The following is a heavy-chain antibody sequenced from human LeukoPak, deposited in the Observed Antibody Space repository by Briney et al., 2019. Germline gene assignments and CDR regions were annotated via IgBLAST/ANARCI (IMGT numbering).Heavy chain of an antibody. CDR3: AKDQYIYGSSPFDF. CDR1: GFTLSSYA. Sequence: GGSLRLSCAASGFTLSSYAMSWVRQAPGKGRGWGSYLSGVSGNIYYADSVKGRFTTSRDNSQNTLYLQMSSLRAEDTAIYYCAKDQYIYGSSPFDFWGQGTLVTVSS. J-gene: IGHJ4*02. CDR2: LSGVSGNI. V-gene: IGHV3-23*01. D-gene: IGHD3-10*01.